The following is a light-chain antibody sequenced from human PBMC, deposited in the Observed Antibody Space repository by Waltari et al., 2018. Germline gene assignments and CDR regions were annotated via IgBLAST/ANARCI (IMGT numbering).Light chain of an antibody. CDR3: QHALA. V-gene: IGKV1-39*02. CDR2: GAS. CDR1: QTISNN. J-gene: IGKJ3*01. Sequence: IQMTHSPSFLAAYVGDRVTITCRTCQTISNNLNGYQQKRGAATKLLIYGASNLQMGISSRSSGSASATDCTLTNSSVQPEDFAIYYCQHALAFGPGTKVD.